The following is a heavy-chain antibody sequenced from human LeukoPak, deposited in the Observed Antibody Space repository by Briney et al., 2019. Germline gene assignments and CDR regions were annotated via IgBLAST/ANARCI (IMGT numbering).Heavy chain of an antibody. J-gene: IGHJ4*02. V-gene: IGHV3-23*01. CDR1: GFTFSSYG. Sequence: PGGTLRLSCAASGFTFSSYGMNWVRQAPGKGLEWVSAISGSGGSTYYADSVKGRFTISRDNSKNTLYLQMNSLRAEDTAVYYCAKISHYYDSSGYCPGCDYWGQGTLVTVSS. CDR3: AKISHYYDSSGYCPGCDY. D-gene: IGHD3-22*01. CDR2: ISGSGGST.